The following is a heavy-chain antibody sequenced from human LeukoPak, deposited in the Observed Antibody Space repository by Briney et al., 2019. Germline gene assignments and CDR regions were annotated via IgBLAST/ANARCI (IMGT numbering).Heavy chain of an antibody. Sequence: SETLSLTCTVSGGSISSYYWSWTRQPPGKGLEWIGYIYYSGSTNYNPSLKSRVTISVDTSKNQFSLKLSSVTAADTAVYYCARARGSRYYDSSGYYYPFDYWGQGTLVTVSS. CDR2: IYYSGST. CDR1: GGSISSYY. J-gene: IGHJ4*02. CDR3: ARARGSRYYDSSGYYYPFDY. D-gene: IGHD3-22*01. V-gene: IGHV4-59*01.